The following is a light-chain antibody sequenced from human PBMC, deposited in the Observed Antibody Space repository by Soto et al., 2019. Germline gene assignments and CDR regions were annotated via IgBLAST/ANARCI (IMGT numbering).Light chain of an antibody. CDR3: QQYNNWPPIT. Sequence: ELVMTQSPATLSLSPGESATVSCRDSQSVRSNLAWYQQKPGQAPRLLIYGAYTRATGIPARFSGSGAGTEFTLTISSLQSEDFAVYYCQQYNNWPPITCGQGTRLEIK. CDR2: GAY. CDR1: QSVRSN. J-gene: IGKJ5*01. V-gene: IGKV3-15*01.